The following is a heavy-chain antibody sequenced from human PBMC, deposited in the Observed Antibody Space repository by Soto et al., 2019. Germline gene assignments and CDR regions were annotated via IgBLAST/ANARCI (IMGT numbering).Heavy chain of an antibody. CDR2: ISTSGSAK. CDR1: GFTFSSYE. J-gene: IGHJ4*02. CDR3: GRVAGYNDNWWGR. Sequence: PGGSLRLSCAASGFTFSSYEMNWVRQAPGKGLEWVSYISTSGSAKYYADSVKARLTISRDNAKNSLYLQMNGRRVEYTAVYYCGRVAGYNDNWWGRWGQEPW. V-gene: IGHV3-48*03. D-gene: IGHD1-20*01.